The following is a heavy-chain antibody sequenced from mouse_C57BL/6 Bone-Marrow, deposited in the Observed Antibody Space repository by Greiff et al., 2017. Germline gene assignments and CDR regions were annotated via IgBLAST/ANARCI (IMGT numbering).Heavy chain of an antibody. CDR3: ASYFFYAMDY. J-gene: IGHJ4*01. Sequence: VQLQQSGAELARPGASVKLTCKASGYTFTSYGISWVKQRTGQGLEWIGEIYPRSGNTYYNEKFKGKATLTAAKSSSTAYMELRSLTSEDSAVYFCASYFFYAMDYWGQGTSVTVSS. V-gene: IGHV1-81*01. CDR1: GYTFTSYG. D-gene: IGHD1-1*01. CDR2: IYPRSGNT.